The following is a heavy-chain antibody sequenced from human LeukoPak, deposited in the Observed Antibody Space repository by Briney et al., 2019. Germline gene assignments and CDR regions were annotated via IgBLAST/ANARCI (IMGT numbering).Heavy chain of an antibody. CDR2: ISFTSSFV. D-gene: IGHD3-10*01. Sequence: PGGSLRLSCAASGFTFGDYSMNWVRQAPGKGLEWVSSISFTSSFVHYADSVKGRFTISRDNAKNSLYLQMNSLRAEDTAVYYCASERLVVRGITGYFDYWGQGTLVTVSS. V-gene: IGHV3-21*01. CDR1: GFTFGDYS. J-gene: IGHJ4*02. CDR3: ASERLVVRGITGYFDY.